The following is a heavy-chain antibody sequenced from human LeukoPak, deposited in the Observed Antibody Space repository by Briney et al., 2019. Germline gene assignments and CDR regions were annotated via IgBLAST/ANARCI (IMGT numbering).Heavy chain of an antibody. CDR3: ARDQPYCGGDCFSY. CDR1: GFTFSNYW. Sequence: GGSLRLSCEASGFTFSNYWMSWVRQAPGKGLEWVANIKQDGSEKYCVDSVKGRFTISRDNAKNSLYLQMNSLRAEDTAVYYCARDQPYCGGDCFSYWGQGTLVTVSS. D-gene: IGHD2-21*01. V-gene: IGHV3-7*03. J-gene: IGHJ4*02. CDR2: IKQDGSEK.